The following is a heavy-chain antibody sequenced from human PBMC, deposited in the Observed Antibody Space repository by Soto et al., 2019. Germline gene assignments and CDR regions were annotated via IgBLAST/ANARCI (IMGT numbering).Heavy chain of an antibody. V-gene: IGHV3-23*01. CDR3: VKEEEIVTTIRLFFEH. CDR2: ISSSGGRT. J-gene: IGHJ4*02. D-gene: IGHD5-12*01. CDR1: GFSFSNHA. Sequence: PGGSLTLSCAVSGFSFSNHAITWVRQAPGMGLGWVSAISSSGGRTYYTDSVTIRFTISRDKAKNTLNRQMNSVRAEDTAVYYCVKEEEIVTTIRLFFEHWGQGTLVTVSS.